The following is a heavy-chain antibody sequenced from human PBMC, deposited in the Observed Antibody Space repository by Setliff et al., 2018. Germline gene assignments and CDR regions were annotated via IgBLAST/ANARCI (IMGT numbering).Heavy chain of an antibody. CDR1: GDTFSVYA. D-gene: IGHD6-6*01. J-gene: IGHJ5*02. Sequence: SVKVSCKASGDTFSVYALSWVRQVPGQGLEWVGGVIPLLETTKYAQKFQGRVTITADKSTSTGYMELSSLRSEDTAVYYCARYSSSSPNWFDPWGQGTLVTVSS. CDR3: ARYSSSSPNWFDP. V-gene: IGHV1-69*06. CDR2: VIPLLETT.